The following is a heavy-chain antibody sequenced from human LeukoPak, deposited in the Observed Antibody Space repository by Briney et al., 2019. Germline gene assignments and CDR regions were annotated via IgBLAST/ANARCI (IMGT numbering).Heavy chain of an antibody. CDR1: GFTVSSNY. CDR3: AKEVKAATNWFDP. J-gene: IGHJ5*02. CDR2: IYSGGTT. D-gene: IGHD6-25*01. Sequence: PGGSLRLSCATSGFTVSSNYMSWVRQAPGKGLEWVSIIYSGGTTYYADSVKGRFTFSRDNSKNTVYLHMNSLRAEDTAVYFCAKEVKAATNWFDPWGQGTLVTVSS. V-gene: IGHV3-53*01.